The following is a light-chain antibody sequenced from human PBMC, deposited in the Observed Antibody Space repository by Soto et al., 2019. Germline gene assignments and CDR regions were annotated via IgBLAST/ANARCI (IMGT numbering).Light chain of an antibody. J-gene: IGKJ3*01. CDR3: QQAGSFPLT. CDR1: QGFGSW. V-gene: IGKV1-12*01. CDR2: GAS. Sequence: DIQMTQSPSSVSASVGDRVIITCRASQGFGSWLAWYQQKPGKAPEFLIYGASNLQRGVPSRFNGSGSGTDFTLTISSLQPDDFATYYCQQAGSFPLTFGPGTKVDVK.